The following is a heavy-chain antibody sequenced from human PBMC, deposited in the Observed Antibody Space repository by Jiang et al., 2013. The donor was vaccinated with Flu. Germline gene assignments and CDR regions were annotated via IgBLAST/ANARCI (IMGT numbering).Heavy chain of an antibody. CDR3: ARASLRAPGYYYYGMDV. CDR2: TYYRSKWYN. J-gene: IGHJ6*02. V-gene: IGHV6-1*01. CDR1: GDSVSSNSAA. Sequence: ISGDSVSSNSAAWNWIRQSPSRGLEWLGRTYYRSKWYNDYAVSVKSRITINPDTSKNQFSLQLNSVTPEDTAVYYCARASLRAPGYYYYGMDVWGQGTTVTVSS. D-gene: IGHD2-2*01.